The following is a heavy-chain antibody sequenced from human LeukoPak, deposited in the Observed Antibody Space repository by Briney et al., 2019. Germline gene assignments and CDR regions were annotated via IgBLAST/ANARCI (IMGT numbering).Heavy chain of an antibody. CDR3: ARELDDSSRYYLDY. D-gene: IGHD3-22*01. Sequence: ASVKVSCKASGYTFTGYYMHWVRQAPGQGLEWMGWINPNSGGTNYAQKFQGRVTMTRDTSISTAYMELSRLRSDDTAVYYCARELDDSSRYYLDYWGQGTLVTVSS. J-gene: IGHJ4*02. CDR2: INPNSGGT. CDR1: GYTFTGYY. V-gene: IGHV1-2*02.